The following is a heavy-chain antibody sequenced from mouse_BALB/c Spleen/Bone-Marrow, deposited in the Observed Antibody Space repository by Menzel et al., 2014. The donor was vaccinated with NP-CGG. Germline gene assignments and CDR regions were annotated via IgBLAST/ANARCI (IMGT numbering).Heavy chain of an antibody. CDR2: IYPGRGGT. D-gene: IGHD1-1*01. CDR3: ARGTTVYYFDY. Sequence: VQLQQSGAELVRPGTSVKVSCKASGYAFTNYLIEWVKQRPGQGLEGIGVIYPGRGGTNYNEKFRDKATLTANKSSSTAYMQLSSLTSDDSAVYFCARGTTVYYFDYWGQGTTLTVSS. J-gene: IGHJ2*01. CDR1: GYAFTNYL. V-gene: IGHV1-54*01.